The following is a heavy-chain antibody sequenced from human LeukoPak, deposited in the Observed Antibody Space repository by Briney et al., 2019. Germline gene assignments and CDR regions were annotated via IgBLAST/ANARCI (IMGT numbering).Heavy chain of an antibody. Sequence: SGGSLRLCCAASGFTFSTYWMGWVRQAPGKGLEWVANINRDGGERYYVDSVRGRFTISRDNAKNSLYLQMNSLRAEDTAVYYCARDEVDGYNYDYFDYWGQGTLVTVSS. D-gene: IGHD5-24*01. CDR2: INRDGGER. CDR1: GFTFSTYW. CDR3: ARDEVDGYNYDYFDY. J-gene: IGHJ4*02. V-gene: IGHV3-7*01.